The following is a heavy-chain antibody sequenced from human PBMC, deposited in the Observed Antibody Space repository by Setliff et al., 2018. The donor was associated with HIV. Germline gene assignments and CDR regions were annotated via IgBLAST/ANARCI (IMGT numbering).Heavy chain of an antibody. CDR3: TTDLPYGYHNDY. CDR2: IRSKAYGGTT. V-gene: IGHV3-49*03. Sequence: GSLRLSCTTSGFTFGDYSITWFRQAPGKGLEWVGFIRSKAYGGTTEYAASVKGRFTISRDDSKGGAYLQMNSLKTEDTAVYYCTTDLPYGYHNDYWGQGTLVTVSS. CDR1: GFTFGDYS. J-gene: IGHJ4*02. D-gene: IGHD2-2*01.